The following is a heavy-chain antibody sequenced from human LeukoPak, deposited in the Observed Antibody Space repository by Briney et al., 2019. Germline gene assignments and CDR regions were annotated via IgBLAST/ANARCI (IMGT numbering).Heavy chain of an antibody. Sequence: GGSLRLSCAASGFTFSNFAMMWVGQAPGTGLHWVSTITGYGATFYADSVRGRFTIFRDTSMNTLFLQMNSLGAEDTAVYYCAKGAAAGKVDWFDPWGQGTLVTVSS. D-gene: IGHD6-13*01. V-gene: IGHV3-23*01. J-gene: IGHJ5*02. CDR3: AKGAAAGKVDWFDP. CDR2: ITGYGAT. CDR1: GFTFSNFA.